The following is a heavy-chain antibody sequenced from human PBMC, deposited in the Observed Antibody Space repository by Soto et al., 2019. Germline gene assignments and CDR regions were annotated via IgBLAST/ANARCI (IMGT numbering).Heavy chain of an antibody. CDR3: ARVGSIAAAGTPDY. V-gene: IGHV3-11*01. CDR1: GFTFSDYY. D-gene: IGHD6-13*01. CDR2: ISGSGSTI. J-gene: IGHJ4*02. Sequence: PGGSLRLSCAASGFTFSDYYMSWLRQAPGKGLEWVSYISGSGSTIHDADSVKGRCTISRDNAKNSLYLQMNSLRAEDTAVYYCARVGSIAAAGTPDYWGQGTLVT.